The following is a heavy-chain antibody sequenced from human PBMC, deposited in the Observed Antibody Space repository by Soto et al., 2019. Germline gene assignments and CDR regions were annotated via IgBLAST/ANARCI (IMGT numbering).Heavy chain of an antibody. CDR3: GSTTTVTPDY. V-gene: IGHV4-34*01. CDR2: INHSGST. CDR1: GGSFSGYY. D-gene: IGHD4-17*01. Sequence: SETLSLTCTVYGGSFSGYYWSWIRQPPGKGLEWIGEINHSGSTNYNPSLKSRVTIPVDTSKNQFSLKLSSVTAADTAVYYCGSTTTVTPDYWGQGTLVTVSS. J-gene: IGHJ4*02.